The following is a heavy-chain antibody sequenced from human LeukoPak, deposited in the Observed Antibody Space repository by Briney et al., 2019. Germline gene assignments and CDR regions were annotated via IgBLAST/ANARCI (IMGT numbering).Heavy chain of an antibody. V-gene: IGHV3-7*01. CDR3: ARDGFWSDHLDY. D-gene: IGHD3-3*01. CDR1: GFPFSSYW. J-gene: IGHJ4*02. Sequence: GGSLRLSCAASGFPFSSYWMSWGRQAPGKGLEWVANIKQDGSEKYYVDSVKGRFTISRDNAKNSLYLQMNSLRAEDTAVYYCARDGFWSDHLDYWGQGTLVTVSS. CDR2: IKQDGSEK.